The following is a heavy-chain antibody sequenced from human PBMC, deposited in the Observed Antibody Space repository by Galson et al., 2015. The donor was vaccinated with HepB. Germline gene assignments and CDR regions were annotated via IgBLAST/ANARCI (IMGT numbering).Heavy chain of an antibody. V-gene: IGHV1-18*04. CDR1: GYTFTGYG. D-gene: IGHD3-3*01. CDR3: ARESPSHYDFWRGYFGDWFDP. Sequence: SVKVSCKASGYTFTGYGIRWVRQAPGQGLEWMGWISAYNGNTNYAQKLQGRVTMTTDTSTSTAYMELRSLRSDDTAVYYCARESPSHYDFWRGYFGDWFDPWGQGTLVTVSS. CDR2: ISAYNGNT. J-gene: IGHJ5*02.